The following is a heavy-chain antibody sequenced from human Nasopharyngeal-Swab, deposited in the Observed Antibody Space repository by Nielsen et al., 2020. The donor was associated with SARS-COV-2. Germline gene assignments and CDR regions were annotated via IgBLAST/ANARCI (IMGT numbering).Heavy chain of an antibody. V-gene: IGHV4-34*01. Sequence: SETLSLTCAVSGGSFSGYYWSWIRQPPGKGLEWIGEINHSGSTNYNPSLKSRVTISVDTSKNQFSLKLSSVTAADTAVYYCARGASIAVAGILLPVYYYYMDVWGKGTTVTVSS. CDR2: INHSGST. CDR1: GGSFSGYY. D-gene: IGHD6-19*01. CDR3: ARGASIAVAGILLPVYYYYMDV. J-gene: IGHJ6*03.